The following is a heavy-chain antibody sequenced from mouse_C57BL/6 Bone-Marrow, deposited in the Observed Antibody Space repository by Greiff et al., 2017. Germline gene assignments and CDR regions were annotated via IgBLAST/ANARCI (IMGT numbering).Heavy chain of an antibody. D-gene: IGHD1-1*01. Sequence: VQLKQSGAELVMPGASVKLSCKASGYTFTSYWMHWVKQRPGQGLEWIGEIDPSDSYTNYNQKFKGKSTLTVDKSSSTAYMQLSSLTSEDYAVYNCARRHYGSSYRGFFDYWGQGTTLTVSS. CDR1: GYTFTSYW. V-gene: IGHV1-69*01. CDR2: IDPSDSYT. J-gene: IGHJ2*01. CDR3: ARRHYGSSYRGFFDY.